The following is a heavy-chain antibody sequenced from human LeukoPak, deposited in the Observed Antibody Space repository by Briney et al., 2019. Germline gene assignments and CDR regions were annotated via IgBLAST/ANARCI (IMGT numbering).Heavy chain of an antibody. CDR1: GYTFTSYG. CDR3: ASYPLYYDILTGPNWFDP. D-gene: IGHD3-9*01. CDR2: ISAYNGNT. V-gene: IGHV1-18*01. J-gene: IGHJ5*02. Sequence: ASVKVSCKASGYTFTSYGISWVRQAPGQGLEWMGWISAYNGNTNYAQKLQGRVTMTTDTSTSTAYMELRSLRSDDTAVYYCASYPLYYDILTGPNWFDPWGQGTLVTVSS.